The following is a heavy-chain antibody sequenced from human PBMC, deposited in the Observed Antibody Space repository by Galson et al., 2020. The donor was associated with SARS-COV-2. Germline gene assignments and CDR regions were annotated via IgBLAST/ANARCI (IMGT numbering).Heavy chain of an antibody. Sequence: ETSETLSLTCIVSSDSISSYYWSWIRQPAGKGLEWIGRIYTFGNTNYNPSLKSRVTMSIDTSKNQLSLKLSSVTAADTAVYYCSRASGARLHYFFDYWGQGTLVTVSS. J-gene: IGHJ4*02. CDR3: SRASGARLHYFFDY. V-gene: IGHV4-4*07. D-gene: IGHD1-26*01. CDR2: IYTFGNT. CDR1: SDSISSYY.